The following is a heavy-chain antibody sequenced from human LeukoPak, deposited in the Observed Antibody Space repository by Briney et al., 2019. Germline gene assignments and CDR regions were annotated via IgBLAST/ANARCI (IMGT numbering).Heavy chain of an antibody. CDR3: ARVGGYYYDSSGYYPRAFDI. D-gene: IGHD3-22*01. V-gene: IGHV1-2*02. CDR1: GYTFTGYY. Sequence: GASVKVSCKASGYTFTGYYMHWVRQAPGQGLEWMGWVNPNSGGTNYAQKFQGRVTMTRDTSISTAYMELSRLRSEDTAVYYCARVGGYYYDSSGYYPRAFDIWGQGTMVTVSS. J-gene: IGHJ3*02. CDR2: VNPNSGGT.